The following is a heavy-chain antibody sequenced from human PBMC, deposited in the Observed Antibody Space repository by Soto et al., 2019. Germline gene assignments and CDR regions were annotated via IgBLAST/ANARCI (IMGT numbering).Heavy chain of an antibody. CDR2: ISGSGEST. V-gene: IGHV3-23*01. CDR3: TLYDYIWASYTSLDY. Sequence: EVQLLESGGGLVQPGGSLRPSCAASVTSRFTYDTYSMGWVRQAPGKGLEWVSAISGSGESTYYADSVKGRFTVSRDNSKNTLSLQMNSLRAEDTALYYCTLYDYIWASYTSLDYWGQGTLVTVSS. D-gene: IGHD3-16*01. CDR1: VTSRFTYDTYS. J-gene: IGHJ4*02.